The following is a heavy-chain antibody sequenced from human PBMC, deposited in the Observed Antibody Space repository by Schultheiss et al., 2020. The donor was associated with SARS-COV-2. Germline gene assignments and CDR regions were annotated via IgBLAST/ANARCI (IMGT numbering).Heavy chain of an antibody. Sequence: GGSLRLSCTVSGFTFSINDMSWVRQAPGKGLEWVAVISYDGSNKYYADSVKGRFTISRDNSKNTLYLQMNSLRAEDTAVYYCAKDKVAILLYYGMDVWGQGTTVTVSS. J-gene: IGHJ6*02. CDR2: ISYDGSNK. CDR3: AKDKVAILLYYGMDV. CDR1: GFTFSIND. V-gene: IGHV3-30*18. D-gene: IGHD2-15*01.